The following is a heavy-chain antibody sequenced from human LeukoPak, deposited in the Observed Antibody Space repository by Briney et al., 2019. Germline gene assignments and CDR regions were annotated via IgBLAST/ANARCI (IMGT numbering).Heavy chain of an antibody. J-gene: IGHJ4*02. V-gene: IGHV1-69*02. Sequence: SVKVSXKASGGTFRSYTISWVRQAPGQGLEWMGRIIPILGIANYAQKFQGRVTITADKSTSTAYMELSSLRSEDTAVYYCARVYSSGWGDWGQGTLVTVSS. CDR2: IIPILGIA. CDR3: ARVYSSGWGD. CDR1: GGTFRSYT. D-gene: IGHD6-19*01.